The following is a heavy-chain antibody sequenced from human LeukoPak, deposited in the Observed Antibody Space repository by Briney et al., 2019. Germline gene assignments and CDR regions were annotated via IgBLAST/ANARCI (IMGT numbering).Heavy chain of an antibody. CDR1: GFTFSNYW. D-gene: IGHD4-17*01. Sequence: PGGSLRLSCAASGFTFSNYWTSWVRQAPGKGLEWVANIKQDGSEKYYVDSVKGRFTISRDNAKTSLYLQMNSLRAEDTAVYYCARDGRGASTQYNWFDPWGQGTLVTVSS. CDR3: ARDGRGASTQYNWFDP. J-gene: IGHJ5*02. V-gene: IGHV3-7*01. CDR2: IKQDGSEK.